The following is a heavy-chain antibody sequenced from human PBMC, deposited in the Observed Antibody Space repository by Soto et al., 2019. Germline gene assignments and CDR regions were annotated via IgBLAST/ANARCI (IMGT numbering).Heavy chain of an antibody. Sequence: QVQLVQSGAEVKKPGSSVKVSCKASGGIFDIFSISWVRQAPGQGLEWMGGIIPIFGTAEYSQKFQGRVTITADESTSTSYMELSSLRFEDTAVYYCAKENRDDDSGWYSSTDWFDPWGQGTLVTVSS. V-gene: IGHV1-69*01. D-gene: IGHD6-19*01. CDR1: GGIFDIFS. CDR2: IIPIFGTA. J-gene: IGHJ5*02. CDR3: AKENRDDDSGWYSSTDWFDP.